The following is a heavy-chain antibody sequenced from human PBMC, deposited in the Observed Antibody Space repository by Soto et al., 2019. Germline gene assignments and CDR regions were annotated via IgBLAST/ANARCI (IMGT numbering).Heavy chain of an antibody. CDR2: IDPSDSYT. CDR1: GYSFTSYW. D-gene: IGHD3-10*01. Sequence: GESLKISGKGSGYSFTSYWISWVRQMPRKGLEWMGRIDPSDSYTNYSPSFQGHVTISADKSISTAYLQWSSLKASDTAMYYCARQRVVRGTTYYYYYGMDVWGQGTTVTVSS. V-gene: IGHV5-10-1*01. CDR3: ARQRVVRGTTYYYYYGMDV. J-gene: IGHJ6*02.